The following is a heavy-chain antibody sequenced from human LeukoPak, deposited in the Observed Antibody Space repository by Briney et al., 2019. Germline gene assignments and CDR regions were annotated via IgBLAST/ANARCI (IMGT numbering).Heavy chain of an antibody. CDR1: GYTFTGYY. D-gene: IGHD6-6*01. J-gene: IGHJ4*02. CDR2: INPNSGGT. V-gene: IGHV1-2*06. Sequence: GASVKVSCKASGYTFTGYYMHWVRQAPGQGLEWIGRINPNSGGTNYAQKFQGRVTMTRDTSISTAYMELSRLRSDDTAVYYCASSDSSSSAALWYWGQGTLVTVSS. CDR3: ASSDSSSSAALWY.